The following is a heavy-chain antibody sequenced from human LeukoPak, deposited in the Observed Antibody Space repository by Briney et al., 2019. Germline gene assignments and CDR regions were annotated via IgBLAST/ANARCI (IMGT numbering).Heavy chain of an antibody. V-gene: IGHV3-48*01. D-gene: IGHD3-22*01. Sequence: GGSLRLSCAASGFTFSTYAMDWVRQAPGKGLEWVSYLSSSSSVIYHADSVKGRFTISRDNAKNSLYLQLNSLRAEDTAVYYCARDRLPYYDNSGETSPDYWGQGTLVTVSS. J-gene: IGHJ4*02. CDR2: LSSSSSVI. CDR1: GFTFSTYA. CDR3: ARDRLPYYDNSGETSPDY.